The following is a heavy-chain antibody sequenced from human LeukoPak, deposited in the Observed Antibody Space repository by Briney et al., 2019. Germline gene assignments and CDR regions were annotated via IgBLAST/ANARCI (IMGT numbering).Heavy chain of an antibody. CDR3: ARDFSGWYVSYHYYYMDV. D-gene: IGHD6-19*01. Sequence: ASVKVSCKASGYTFTSYAMNWVRQAPGQGLEWMGWINTNTGNPTYAQGFTGRFVFSLDTSVSTAYLQISSLKAEDTAVYYCARDFSGWYVSYHYYYMDVWGKGTTVTVSS. V-gene: IGHV7-4-1*02. J-gene: IGHJ6*03. CDR1: GYTFTSYA. CDR2: INTNTGNP.